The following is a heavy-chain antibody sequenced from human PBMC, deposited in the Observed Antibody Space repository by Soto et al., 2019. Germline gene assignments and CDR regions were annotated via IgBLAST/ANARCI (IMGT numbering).Heavy chain of an antibody. J-gene: IGHJ4*02. D-gene: IGHD1-26*01. CDR1: GFTFSSYS. CDR2: ISSSSTYI. V-gene: IGHV3-21*01. Sequence: EVQLVESGGGLVKPGGPLRLSCEASGFTFSSYSMNWVRQAPGKGLEWVSSISSSSTYIYYADSVKGRFTISRDNAKNSLYLQMNSLRAEDTAVYYCARVVGATPLLDYWGQGTLVTVSS. CDR3: ARVVGATPLLDY.